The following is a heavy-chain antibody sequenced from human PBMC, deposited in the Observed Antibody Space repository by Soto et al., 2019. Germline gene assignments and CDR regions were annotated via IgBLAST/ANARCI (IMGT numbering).Heavy chain of an antibody. CDR1: GFTFSSYA. J-gene: IGHJ5*02. Sequence: GGSLRLSCAASGFTFSSYAMSWVRQAPGKGLEWVSAISGSGGSTYYADSVKGRFTISRDNSKNTLYLQMNSLGAEDTAVYYCAKDSTAAGMYNWFDPWGQGTLVTVSS. V-gene: IGHV3-23*01. CDR3: AKDSTAAGMYNWFDP. CDR2: ISGSGGST. D-gene: IGHD6-13*01.